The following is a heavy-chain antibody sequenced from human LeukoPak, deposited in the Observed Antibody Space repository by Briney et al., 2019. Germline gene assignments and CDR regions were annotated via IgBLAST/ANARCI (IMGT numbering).Heavy chain of an antibody. Sequence: GGSLRLSCAASGFTFTTYAMSWVRQAPGKGLEWVSSISGSGASTYYAESVKGRFTISRDNSKNTLSLQMNSLRAEDTALYYCAKGVPRYDGGAWIDASDIWGQGTMVTLSS. CDR1: GFTFTTYA. V-gene: IGHV3-23*01. D-gene: IGHD2-21*01. CDR3: AKGVPRYDGGAWIDASDI. CDR2: ISGSGAST. J-gene: IGHJ3*02.